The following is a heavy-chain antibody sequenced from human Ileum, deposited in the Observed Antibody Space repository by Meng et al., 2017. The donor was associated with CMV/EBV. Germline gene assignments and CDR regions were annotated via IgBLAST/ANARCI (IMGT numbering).Heavy chain of an antibody. CDR1: GGSISTYY. CDR3: ASLRSRNAFNI. V-gene: IGHV4-59*01. J-gene: IGHJ3*02. CDR2: IYYSGRT. Sequence: GSLRLSCTVSGGSISTYYWSWIRQPPGKGLEWLGDIYYSGRTTYNPALNSRVTISVDTSKNQFSLKLSSVTPADTAVYYCASLRSRNAFNIWGQGTMVTVSS.